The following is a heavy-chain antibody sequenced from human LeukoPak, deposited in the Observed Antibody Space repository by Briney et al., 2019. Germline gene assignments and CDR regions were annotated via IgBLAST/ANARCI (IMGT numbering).Heavy chain of an antibody. V-gene: IGHV3-7*01. D-gene: IGHD6-19*01. CDR2: IMEDGSDK. CDR3: ARAGYTSGYDY. CDR1: GFTFSSYW. J-gene: IGHJ4*02. Sequence: GSLRLSCAASGFTFSSYWMSWVRQAPGKGLEWLANIMEDGSDKYYVDSVKGRFTISRDNAKNSLYLQMNNLRVEDTAVYYCARAGYTSGYDYWGQGTLVTVSS.